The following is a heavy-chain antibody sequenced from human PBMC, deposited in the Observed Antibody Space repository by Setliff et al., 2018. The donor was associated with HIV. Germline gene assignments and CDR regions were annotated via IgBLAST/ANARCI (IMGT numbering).Heavy chain of an antibody. CDR2: IYYNEKT. Sequence: SETLSLTCTVSGGSASNSRYYWAWIRQPPGKGLEYIGSIYYNEKTYYSPSLKGRVTISVDTSKNQFSLNLTSVTAAGTAVYFCASRVYYYDSNKVLLEEGFDPWGQGTLVTVSS. V-gene: IGHV4-39*01. CDR1: GGSASNSRYY. CDR3: ASRVYYYDSNKVLLEEGFDP. D-gene: IGHD3-22*01. J-gene: IGHJ5*02.